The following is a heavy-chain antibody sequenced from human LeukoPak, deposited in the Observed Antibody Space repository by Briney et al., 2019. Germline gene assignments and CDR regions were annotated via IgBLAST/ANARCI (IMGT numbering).Heavy chain of an antibody. D-gene: IGHD2/OR15-2a*01. CDR1: GFTFSNAW. Sequence: GGSLRLSCAASGFTFSNAWMSWVRQAPGKGLEWVGRIISKVDGGTADYAAPVKGRFIISRDDSKNTVYLQMNSLKTEDTAVYYCTTSGGTTTRFVDYWGQGNLVSVSS. J-gene: IGHJ4*02. CDR3: TTSGGTTTRFVDY. V-gene: IGHV3-15*01. CDR2: IISKVDGGTA.